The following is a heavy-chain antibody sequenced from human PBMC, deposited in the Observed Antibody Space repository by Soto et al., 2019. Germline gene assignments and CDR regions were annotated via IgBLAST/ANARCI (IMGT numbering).Heavy chain of an antibody. J-gene: IGHJ6*02. CDR2: INPNSGGT. CDR3: AKGGIAARPYYYYGMDV. D-gene: IGHD6-6*01. Sequence: ASVKVACKASGYAFTGYYMQWVRQSPGQGLECMGWINPNSGGTNYAQKFQGRVTMTRDTSISTAYMELSRLRSDDTAVYYCAKGGIAARPYYYYGMDVWGQGTTVTVSS. CDR1: GYAFTGYY. V-gene: IGHV1-2*02.